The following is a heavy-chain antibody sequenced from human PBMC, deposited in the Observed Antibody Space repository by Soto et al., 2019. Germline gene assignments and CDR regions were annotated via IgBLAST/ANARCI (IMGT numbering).Heavy chain of an antibody. CDR1: GSGFSALA. Sequence: GGSLRLSCTASGSGFSALAMHWIRQPPGKGLEWVAVVFNDESSISYADSVKGRFTISRDNSRNTLYLQMTSLRLEDTALYYCATGAAYYYDTSRYWGQGTLVTVSS. CDR3: ATGAAYYYDTSRY. D-gene: IGHD3-22*01. CDR2: VFNDESSI. J-gene: IGHJ4*02. V-gene: IGHV3-30-3*01.